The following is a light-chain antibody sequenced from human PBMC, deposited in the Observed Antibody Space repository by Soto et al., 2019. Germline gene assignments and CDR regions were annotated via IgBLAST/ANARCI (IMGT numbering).Light chain of an antibody. V-gene: IGKV1-27*01. CDR2: AAS. Sequence: IQMTQSPSSLSASVGDRVTITCRASQDIRIDLGWFQQKPGKAPKLLIYAASTLQSGAPSRLSGSGSGTDFTPTISSLQPEDVATYYCQKYNIAPSWTFGQGTKVDIK. CDR1: QDIRID. CDR3: QKYNIAPSWT. J-gene: IGKJ1*01.